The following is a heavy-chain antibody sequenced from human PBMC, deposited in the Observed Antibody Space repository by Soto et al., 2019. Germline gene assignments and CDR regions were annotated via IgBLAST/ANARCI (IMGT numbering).Heavy chain of an antibody. CDR3: ARVVKWLRFPYYYYYMDV. J-gene: IGHJ6*03. CDR1: GFTFSSYW. Sequence: GESLKISCAASGFTFSSYWMSWVRQAPGKGLEWVANIKQDGSEKYYVDSVKGRFTISRDNAKNSLYLQMNSLRAEDTAVYYCARVVKWLRFPYYYYYMDVWGKGTTVTVSS. V-gene: IGHV3-7*01. CDR2: IKQDGSEK. D-gene: IGHD5-12*01.